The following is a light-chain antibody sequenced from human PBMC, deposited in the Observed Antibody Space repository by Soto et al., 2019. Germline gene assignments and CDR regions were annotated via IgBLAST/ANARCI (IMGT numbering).Light chain of an antibody. Sequence: EIVLTQSPDTLSLSPGERATLSCRASQSVSSYLAWYQQKPGQAPRLLIYDASNRATGIPARFSGSGSGTDFTITISSLEPEDFAIYYCKQRSNWPPFTFGGGTKVEIK. CDR1: QSVSSY. CDR2: DAS. J-gene: IGKJ4*01. CDR3: KQRSNWPPFT. V-gene: IGKV3-11*01.